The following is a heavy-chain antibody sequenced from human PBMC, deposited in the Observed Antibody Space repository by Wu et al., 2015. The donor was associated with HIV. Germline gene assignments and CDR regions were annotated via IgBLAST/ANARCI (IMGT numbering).Heavy chain of an antibody. CDR3: ARHRRYGSSGWSSDAFDI. CDR2: IYYSGST. Sequence: VQLQESGPGLVKPSETLSLTCTVSGGSISSYYWSWIRQPPGKGLEWIGYIYYSGSTNYNPSLKSRVTISVDTSKNQFSLKLSSVTAADTAVYYCARHRRYGSSGWSSDAFDIWGQGTMVTVSS. D-gene: IGHD6-19*01. V-gene: IGHV4-59*08. J-gene: IGHJ3*02. CDR1: GGSISSYY.